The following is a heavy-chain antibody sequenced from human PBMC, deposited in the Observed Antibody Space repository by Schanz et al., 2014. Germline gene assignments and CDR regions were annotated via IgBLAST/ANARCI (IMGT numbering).Heavy chain of an antibody. J-gene: IGHJ3*02. CDR3: AKDMHKDYGGKPQAFDI. Sequence: EVQLVESGGGLVQPGGSLRLSCAASGFTVSSNYMSWVRQAPGQGLEKVAVTSTDGTKTYYAASVRGRFTISRDNSKNTLDLQMNSLRDEDTALYYCAKDMHKDYGGKPQAFDIWGQGTMVTVSS. D-gene: IGHD4-17*01. CDR2: TSTDGTKT. V-gene: IGHV3-66*01. CDR1: GFTVSSNY.